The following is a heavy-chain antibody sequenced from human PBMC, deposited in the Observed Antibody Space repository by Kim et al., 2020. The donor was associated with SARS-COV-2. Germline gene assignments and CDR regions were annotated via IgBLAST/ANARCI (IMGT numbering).Heavy chain of an antibody. J-gene: IGHJ6*02. V-gene: IGHV4-34*01. CDR3: ARVRSVVYSYGSARYGMDV. Sequence: SETLSLTCAVYGGSFSGYYWSWIRQPPGKGLEWIGEINHSGSTNYNPSLKSRVTISVDTSKNQFSLKLSSVTAADTAVYYCARVRSVVYSYGSARYGMDVWGQGTTVTVSS. D-gene: IGHD5-18*01. CDR2: INHSGST. CDR1: GGSFSGYY.